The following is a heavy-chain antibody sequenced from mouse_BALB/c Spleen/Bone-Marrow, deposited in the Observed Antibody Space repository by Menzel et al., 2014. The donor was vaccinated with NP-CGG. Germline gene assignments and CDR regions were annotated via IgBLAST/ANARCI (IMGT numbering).Heavy chain of an antibody. D-gene: IGHD2-1*01. V-gene: IGHV14-3*02. J-gene: IGHJ4*01. CDR1: GFNIKDTY. CDR3: ARYGNGLMDY. Sequence: EVQLQQSGAELVKPGASVKLSCTASGFNIKDTYMHWVKQRPEPGLEWIGRIYPANGDTKYDPKFQGKATITADTSSNTAYLQLSSLTSEDTAVYYCARYGNGLMDYWGQGTSVTVSS. CDR2: IYPANGDT.